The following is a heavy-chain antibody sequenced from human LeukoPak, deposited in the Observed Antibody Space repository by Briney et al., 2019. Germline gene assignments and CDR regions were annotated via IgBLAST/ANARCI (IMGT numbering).Heavy chain of an antibody. Sequence: SETLSLTCTVSGGSIGSFFWSWIRQPPGKALEWIGYIHCSGSTKYNPSLKSRVTISVDTSENQFSLTLNSVTAADTAVYYCARSRGGYGDYGSWFDPWGQGILVTVSS. J-gene: IGHJ5*02. CDR3: ARSRGGYGDYGSWFDP. CDR2: IHCSGST. V-gene: IGHV4-59*01. CDR1: GGSIGSFF. D-gene: IGHD3-16*01.